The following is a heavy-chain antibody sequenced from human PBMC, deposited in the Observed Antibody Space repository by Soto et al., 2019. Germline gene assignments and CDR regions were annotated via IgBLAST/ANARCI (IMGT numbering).Heavy chain of an antibody. D-gene: IGHD1-7*01. CDR3: ARDSSLAKLYYFDY. CDR2: IYYSGST. CDR1: GGSISSYY. V-gene: IGHV4-59*12. Sequence: SETLSLTCTVSGGSISSYYWSWIRQPPGKGLEWIGYIYYSGSTYYNPSLKSRVTISVDTSKNQFSLKLSSVTAADTAVYYCARDSSLAKLYYFDYWGQGTLVTVSS. J-gene: IGHJ4*02.